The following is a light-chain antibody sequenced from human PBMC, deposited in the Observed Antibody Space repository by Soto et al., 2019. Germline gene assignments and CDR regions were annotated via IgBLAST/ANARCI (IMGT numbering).Light chain of an antibody. Sequence: EIVLTQSPATLSLSPGERATLSCRASQSVSSYLAWFQHKPGQAPRLLIYDASSRATGIPARFSGSGSGTDYTLTIDTLEPEGSAVYYCKQRSNWPPYTFGQGTKLQIK. CDR1: QSVSSY. CDR2: DAS. V-gene: IGKV3-11*01. CDR3: KQRSNWPPYT. J-gene: IGKJ2*01.